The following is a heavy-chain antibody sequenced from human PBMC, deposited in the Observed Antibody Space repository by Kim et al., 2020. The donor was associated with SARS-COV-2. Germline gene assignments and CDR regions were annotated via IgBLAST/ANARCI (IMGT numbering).Heavy chain of an antibody. CDR3: AKFHSGWGNDAFAS. D-gene: IGHD3-10*01. V-gene: IGHV3-23*01. CDR1: GFTFDSYA. CDR2: ISGGGAKT. Sequence: GGSLRLSCAASGFTFDSYAMSWVRQAPGKGLEWVSYISGGGAKTYYAGSVKGRFTISRDNSKNTLFLQLNSLRAEDTALYYCAKFHSGWGNDAFASWG. J-gene: IGHJ3*02.